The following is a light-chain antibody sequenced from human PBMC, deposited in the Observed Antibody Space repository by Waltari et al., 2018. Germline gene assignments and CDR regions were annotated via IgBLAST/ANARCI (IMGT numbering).Light chain of an antibody. CDR2: DAS. Sequence: EIVLTQSPGTLSLSPGGRATLSCRASQSVSKYLAWYQQKPGQAPRLLIYDASTRATGIPDRFSATGWGTDVSLSISRLEPEDFAVYYCQKYGTLPATFGQGTKVQMK. CDR3: QKYGTLPAT. J-gene: IGKJ1*01. CDR1: QSVSKY. V-gene: IGKV3-20*01.